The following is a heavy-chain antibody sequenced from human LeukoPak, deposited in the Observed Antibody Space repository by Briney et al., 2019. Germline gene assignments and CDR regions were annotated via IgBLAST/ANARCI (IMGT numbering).Heavy chain of an antibody. CDR2: IRYDRSNK. CDR1: GFTFSSYG. Sequence: GGSLRLSCAASGFTFSSYGMHWVRQAPGKRLEWVAFIRYDRSNKYYADSVKGRFTISRDNSKNTLYLQMNSLRAEDTAVYYCATVKSQITIFGVVTDYWGQGTLVTVSS. D-gene: IGHD3-3*01. V-gene: IGHV3-30*02. J-gene: IGHJ4*02. CDR3: ATVKSQITIFGVVTDY.